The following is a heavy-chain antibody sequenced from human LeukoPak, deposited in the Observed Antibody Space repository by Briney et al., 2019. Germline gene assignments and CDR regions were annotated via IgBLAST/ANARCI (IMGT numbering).Heavy chain of an antibody. Sequence: SETLSLTCFASGASFSTNYWSWIRQPPGRGLEWIGYVFDSGSTNYNPSLKSRVTISVDTSTKQFSLRVSSVTAADTAVYYCARLYQQSKWKYYYYYMDVWGKGTAVTVSS. V-gene: IGHV4-59*01. CDR3: ARLYQQSKWKYYYYYMDV. CDR2: VFDSGST. CDR1: GASFSTNY. J-gene: IGHJ6*03. D-gene: IGHD1-1*01.